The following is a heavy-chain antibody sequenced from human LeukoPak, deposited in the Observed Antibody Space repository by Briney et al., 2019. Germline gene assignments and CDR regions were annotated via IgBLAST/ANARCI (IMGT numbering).Heavy chain of an antibody. CDR1: RVGYGKYV. D-gene: IGHD3-10*01. J-gene: IGHJ4*01. Sequence: RLFSVRYRVGYGKYVVSGVRRTTGKGLEWVSVITNGGGTYYSDSVKGRFTISRDNSRDTVYLQMNSLRAEDTAVYYCAKGTYYYGSGRTETFGENWGQGTLVTVSS. CDR2: ITNGGGT. CDR3: AKGTYYYGSGRTETFGEN. V-gene: IGHV3-23*01.